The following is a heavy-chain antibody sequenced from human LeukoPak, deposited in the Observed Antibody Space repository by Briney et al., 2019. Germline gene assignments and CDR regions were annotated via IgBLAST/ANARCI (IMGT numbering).Heavy chain of an antibody. J-gene: IGHJ4*02. CDR1: GGSFSGYY. D-gene: IGHD5-18*01. Sequence: SECVSLTCAVYGGSFSGYYWSWIRQPPGKGLEWTGEINHSGSTNYNPSLKSRVTISVDTSKNQFSLKLSSVTAADTAVYYCARGLPRGYRYGYVYWGQGTLVTVSS. CDR3: ARGLPRGYRYGYVY. V-gene: IGHV4-34*01. CDR2: INHSGST.